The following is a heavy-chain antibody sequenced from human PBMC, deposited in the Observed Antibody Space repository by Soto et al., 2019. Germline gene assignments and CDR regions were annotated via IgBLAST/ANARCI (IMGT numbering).Heavy chain of an antibody. CDR1: GGSISSSSYY. Sequence: SETLSLTCTVSGGSISSSSYYWGWIRQPPGKGLEWIGSIYYSGSTYYNPSLKSRVTISVDTSKNQFSLKLSSVTAADTAVYYCARHVALLHDYSNQIDYWGQGTLVTVSS. CDR3: ARHVALLHDYSNQIDY. D-gene: IGHD4-4*01. V-gene: IGHV4-39*01. CDR2: IYYSGST. J-gene: IGHJ4*02.